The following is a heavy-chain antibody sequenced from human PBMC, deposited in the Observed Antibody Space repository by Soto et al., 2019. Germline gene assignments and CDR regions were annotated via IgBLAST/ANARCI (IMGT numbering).Heavy chain of an antibody. CDR2: ITSAGTGN. J-gene: IGHJ4*02. Sequence: ESGGGLVQPGGSLRLSCAAAGFSTSSFGLNWLRQAPGKGLEWLSYITSAGTGNYYADSVKGRFTISRDNSKNTLYLQMNSLRAEDTAVYYCAKLGAVVVAATGDYWGQGTLVTVSS. CDR3: AKLGAVVVAATGDY. D-gene: IGHD2-15*01. CDR1: GFSTSSFG. V-gene: IGHV3-48*01.